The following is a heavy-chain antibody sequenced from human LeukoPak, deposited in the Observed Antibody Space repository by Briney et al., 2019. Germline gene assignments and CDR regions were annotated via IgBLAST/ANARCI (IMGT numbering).Heavy chain of an antibody. D-gene: IGHD3-22*01. CDR1: GGTFSSYA. V-gene: IGHV1-69*05. Sequence: ASVKVSCKASGGTFSSYAISWVRQAPGQGLEWMGRIIPIFGTANYAQKFPGRVTITTDESTSTAYMELSSLRSEDTAVYYCAGLYDSSGYYYAGGGFDYWGQGTLVTVSS. CDR3: AGLYDSSGYYYAGGGFDY. CDR2: IIPIFGTA. J-gene: IGHJ4*02.